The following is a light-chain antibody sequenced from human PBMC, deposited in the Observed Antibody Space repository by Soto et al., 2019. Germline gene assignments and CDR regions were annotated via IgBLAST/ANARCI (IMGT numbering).Light chain of an antibody. CDR1: SSDVGGYNC. CDR2: DVT. CDR3: SSYAGRYTYV. J-gene: IGLJ1*01. Sequence: QSALTQPRSVSGSPGQSVSIFCTGTSSDVGGYNCVSWYQQHPGKAPKVMIYDVTKRPPGVPDRFSGSKSGNTASLTISGLQSEDEADYYCSSYAGRYTYVFGTGTKV. V-gene: IGLV2-11*01.